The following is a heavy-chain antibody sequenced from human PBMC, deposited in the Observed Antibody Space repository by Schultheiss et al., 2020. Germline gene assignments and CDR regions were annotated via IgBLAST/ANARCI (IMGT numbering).Heavy chain of an antibody. V-gene: IGHV3-21*01. CDR1: GFTFSIYA. Sequence: GGSLRLSCAASGFTFSIYAMSWVRQAPGKGLEWVSSISSSSSYIYYAESVKGRFTISRDNAKNSLYLQMNSLRAEDTAVYYCARVWTNPYYYYYGMDVWGQGTTVTVSS. CDR2: ISSSSSYI. CDR3: ARVWTNPYYYYYGMDV. J-gene: IGHJ6*02. D-gene: IGHD1-1*01.